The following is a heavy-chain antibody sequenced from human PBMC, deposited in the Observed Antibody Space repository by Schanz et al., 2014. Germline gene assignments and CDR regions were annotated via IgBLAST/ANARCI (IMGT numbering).Heavy chain of an antibody. CDR2: INWNGGST. CDR3: ASDYNYFETEAP. Sequence: VHLLESGGGLVQPGGSLRLSCAASGFTFATYAMSWVRQAPGKGLEWVSGINWNGGSTGYADSVKGRFTISRDNANNSLFLRMNSLRAEDTAVYYCASDYNYFETEAPWGQGTLXTVSS. CDR1: GFTFATYA. D-gene: IGHD3-16*01. V-gene: IGHV3-20*04. J-gene: IGHJ5*02.